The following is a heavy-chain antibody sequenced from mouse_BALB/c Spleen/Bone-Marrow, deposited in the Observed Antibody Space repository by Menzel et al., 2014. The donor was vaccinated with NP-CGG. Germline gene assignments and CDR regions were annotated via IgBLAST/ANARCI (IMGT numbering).Heavy chain of an antibody. CDR3: ARQGYDVAMDY. V-gene: IGHV5-12*02. J-gene: IGHJ4*01. CDR2: ISNGGGST. Sequence: VHLVESGGGLVQPGGSLKLSCATSGFTFSDYYMFWVRQTPEKRLEWVAYISNGGGSTYYPDTVKGRFTISRDNAKNTLYLQMSRLKSEDTAMYYCARQGYDVAMDYWGQGTPVAVSS. CDR1: GFTFSDYY. D-gene: IGHD2-14*01.